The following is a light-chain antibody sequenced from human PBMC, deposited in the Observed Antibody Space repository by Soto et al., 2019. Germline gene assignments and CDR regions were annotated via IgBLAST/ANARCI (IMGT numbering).Light chain of an antibody. CDR2: DAS. CDR3: QPYGSSPYT. J-gene: IGKJ2*01. CDR1: QSVSSSY. V-gene: IGKV3D-20*01. Sequence: EIGLTQSPAPLSLSPGERATLSCGASQSVSSSYLAWYQQKPGLAPRLLIYDASSRATGIPDRFSGSESGTDFTLTISRLEPEDFAVYYCQPYGSSPYTFGQGTKLVIK.